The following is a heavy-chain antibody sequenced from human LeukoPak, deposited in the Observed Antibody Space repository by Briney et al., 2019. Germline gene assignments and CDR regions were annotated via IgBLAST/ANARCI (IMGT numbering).Heavy chain of an antibody. J-gene: IGHJ4*02. CDR3: ARDSPPAYCSGGSCYFDY. CDR2: IYYSGST. CDR1: GGSISSYY. V-gene: IGHV4-59*12. D-gene: IGHD2-15*01. Sequence: SETLSLTCTVSGGSISSYYWSWIRQPPGKGLEWMGYIYYSGSTNYNPSLKSRVTISKDTSKNEFSLKLSSVTAADTAVYYCARDSPPAYCSGGSCYFDYWGQGTLVTVSS.